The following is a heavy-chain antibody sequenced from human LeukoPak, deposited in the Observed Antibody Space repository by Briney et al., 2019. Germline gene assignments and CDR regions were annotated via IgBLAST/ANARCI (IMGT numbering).Heavy chain of an antibody. D-gene: IGHD6-19*01. J-gene: IGHJ4*02. CDR2: ISSSGSTI. CDR1: GFTFSNYN. Sequence: GGSLRLSCAASGFTFSNYNMNWVRQAPGKGLEWVSYISSSGSTIYYADSVKGRFTISRDNAKNSLYLQMNSLRAEDTAVYYCARGSSGWTGFDYFDYWGQGALVTVSS. V-gene: IGHV3-48*04. CDR3: ARGSSGWTGFDYFDY.